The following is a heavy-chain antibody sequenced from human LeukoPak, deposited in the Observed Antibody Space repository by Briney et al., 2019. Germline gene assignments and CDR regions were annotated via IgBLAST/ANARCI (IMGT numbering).Heavy chain of an antibody. CDR1: GFTFSDYW. Sequence: GESLRLSCAASGFTFSDYWMSWVRQAPGKGLEWVANIQQDGSEKYSVYSVDCRFTISRDNAKKSLFLQVSSLRGEDTAVYYCARDRGFRYGIDFWGQGTLVTVSS. CDR3: ARDRGFRYGIDF. J-gene: IGHJ4*02. CDR2: IQQDGSEK. V-gene: IGHV3-7*04. D-gene: IGHD5-18*01.